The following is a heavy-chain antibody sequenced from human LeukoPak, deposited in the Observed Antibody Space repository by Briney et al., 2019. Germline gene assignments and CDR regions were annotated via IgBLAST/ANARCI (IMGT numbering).Heavy chain of an antibody. Sequence: GRSLRLSCAASGFTFDDYAMHWVRQAPGKGLEWVSGISWNSGSIGYADSVKGRFTISRDNAKNSLYLQMNSLRAEDTALYYCATHYYGSGSLVWGQGTMVTVSS. CDR2: ISWNSGSI. J-gene: IGHJ3*01. V-gene: IGHV3-9*01. D-gene: IGHD3-10*01. CDR1: GFTFDDYA. CDR3: ATHYYGSGSLV.